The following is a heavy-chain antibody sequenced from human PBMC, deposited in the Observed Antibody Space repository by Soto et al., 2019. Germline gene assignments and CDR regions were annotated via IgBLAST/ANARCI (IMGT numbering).Heavy chain of an antibody. D-gene: IGHD4-17*01. Sequence: QVQLQESGPGLVKPSQTLSLSCTVSGDSMSRGDYYWSWIRQPPGKGLEWIGFIYHTVRTYYSPSLKGRVDISVDTSKNQFYLKLSSVTAADTAVYYCARDPLYDYGDLSHVFDMWGLGTMVTVSS. CDR1: GDSMSRGDYY. CDR3: ARDPLYDYGDLSHVFDM. V-gene: IGHV4-30-4*01. CDR2: IYHTVRT. J-gene: IGHJ3*02.